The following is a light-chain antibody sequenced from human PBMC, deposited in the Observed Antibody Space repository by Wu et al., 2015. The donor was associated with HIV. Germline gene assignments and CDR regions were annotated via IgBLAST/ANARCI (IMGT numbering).Light chain of an antibody. CDR3: QQYNNWLPLT. V-gene: IGKV3-15*01. CDR2: GAS. J-gene: IGKJ4*01. CDR1: QSVSRN. Sequence: ELVLTQSPGTVSLSPGERATLSCRASQSVSRNYLAWYQQKPGQAPRLLIYGASTRATGIPARFSGSGSGTEFTLTISSLQSEDFAVYYCQQYNNWLPLTFGGGTKVEIK.